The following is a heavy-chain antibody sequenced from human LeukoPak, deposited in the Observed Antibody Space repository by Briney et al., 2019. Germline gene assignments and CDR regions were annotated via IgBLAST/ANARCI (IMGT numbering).Heavy chain of an antibody. Sequence: GGSLRLSCAASGFTFSSYWMSWVRQAPGKGLEWVANIKQDGSEKYYVDSVKGRFTISRDNAKNTLYVQMNSLRAEDTAAYYCAKDQGYNSAWYSRDGFDMWGQGTMVTVSS. J-gene: IGHJ3*02. D-gene: IGHD6-19*01. CDR2: IKQDGSEK. V-gene: IGHV3-7*03. CDR1: GFTFSSYW. CDR3: AKDQGYNSAWYSRDGFDM.